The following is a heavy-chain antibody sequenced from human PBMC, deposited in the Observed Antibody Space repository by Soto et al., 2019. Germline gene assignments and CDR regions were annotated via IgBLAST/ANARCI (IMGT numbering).Heavy chain of an antibody. D-gene: IGHD2-2*01. V-gene: IGHV3-21*01. J-gene: IGHJ5*02. CDR3: ARGTYCSSTSCWDWFDP. CDR2: ISSSSYI. Sequence: GGSLRLSCAASGFTFSSYSMNWVRQAPGKGLEWVSSISSSSYIYYADSVKGRFTISRDNAKNSLYLQMNSLRAEDTAVYYCARGTYCSSTSCWDWFDPWGQGTLVTVSS. CDR1: GFTFSSYS.